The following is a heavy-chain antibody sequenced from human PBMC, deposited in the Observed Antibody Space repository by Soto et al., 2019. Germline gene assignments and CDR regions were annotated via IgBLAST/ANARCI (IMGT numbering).Heavy chain of an antibody. V-gene: IGHV3-66*01. D-gene: IGHD2-15*01. CDR2: FNNVGSI. Sequence: EVQLVESGGGVVQPGGSLRLSCAASGFAVSSKYMSWVRQPPGREPEWVALFNNVGSIYYSESVKGRFTISRDSSKNTLDLQWNSLRAEDTAVYYCVRDDVYCGGGRCFGVPMDVWCKGTTVTVSS. CDR3: VRDDVYCGGGRCFGVPMDV. J-gene: IGHJ6*03. CDR1: GFAVSSKY.